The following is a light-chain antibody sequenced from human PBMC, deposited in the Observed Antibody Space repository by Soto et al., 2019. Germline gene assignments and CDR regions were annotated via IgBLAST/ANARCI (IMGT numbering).Light chain of an antibody. CDR2: DVS. Sequence: QSALTQPRSVSGSPGQSVAILCTGTSSDVGGYNYVSWYQQHPGKAPKLMIHDVSQRPSGVPDRFSGSKSDNTASLTISGLQAEDEAEYYCCSYAGRSTLYVFGTGTKVTVL. J-gene: IGLJ1*01. CDR1: SSDVGGYNY. CDR3: CSYAGRSTLYV. V-gene: IGLV2-11*01.